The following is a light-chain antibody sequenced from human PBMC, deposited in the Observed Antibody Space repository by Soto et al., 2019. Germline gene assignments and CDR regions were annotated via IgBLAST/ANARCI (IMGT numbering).Light chain of an antibody. CDR3: SSYTTSTSFIL. J-gene: IGLJ2*01. CDR1: SSDVGSYNY. CDR2: EVI. V-gene: IGLV2-14*03. Sequence: QSALTQPGSVSGSPGQSISISCIGTSSDVGSYNYVSWYQQHPGRAPKLMIYEVINRPSGVSNRFSGSKSGNTASLTISGLQAEDEAYYYCSSYTTSTSFILFGGGTKLTVL.